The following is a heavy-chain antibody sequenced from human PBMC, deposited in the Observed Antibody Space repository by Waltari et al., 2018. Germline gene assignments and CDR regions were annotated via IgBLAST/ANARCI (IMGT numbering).Heavy chain of an antibody. Sequence: DVQLVESGGRLVQPGGSLRLPWSSSRFTFSAFSMWVVGQAPGKGLEFVAVIGNGGGTTYYADSVNVRFTISRDNSKNILHLQMNSLRPEDTAVYYCVEGHCHNGVCWPRYGLSDSWGQGTLVTVSS. V-gene: IGHV3-64D*06. J-gene: IGHJ4*02. CDR1: RFTFSAFS. D-gene: IGHD2-8*01. CDR2: IGNGGGTT. CDR3: VEGHCHNGVCWPRYGLSDS.